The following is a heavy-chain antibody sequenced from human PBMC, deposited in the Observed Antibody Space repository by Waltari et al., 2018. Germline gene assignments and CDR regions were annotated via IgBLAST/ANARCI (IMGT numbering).Heavy chain of an antibody. CDR3: ARGRGVYCGGDCYHPDY. Sequence: QVQLVQSGAEVKKPGASVKVSCKASGYTFTSYAINWVRQATGQGLEWMGWMNPNSGNTGYAQKFQGRVTMTRNTSISTAYMELSSLRSEDTAVYYCARGRGVYCGGDCYHPDYWGQGTLVTVSS. V-gene: IGHV1-8*01. D-gene: IGHD2-21*02. CDR1: GYTFTSYA. CDR2: MNPNSGNT. J-gene: IGHJ4*02.